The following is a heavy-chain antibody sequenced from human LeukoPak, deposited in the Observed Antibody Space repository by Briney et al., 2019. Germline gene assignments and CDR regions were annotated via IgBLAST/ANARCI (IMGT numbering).Heavy chain of an antibody. J-gene: IGHJ6*03. D-gene: IGHD6-19*01. V-gene: IGHV3-21*01. Sequence: GGSLRLSCAASGFTFSSYGMHWVRQAPGKGLEWVSSISSSSSYIYYADSVKGRFTISRDNAKNSLYLQMNSLRAEDTAVYYCARDGYSSGWYRQYYYYYYYMDVWGKGTTVTVSS. CDR1: GFTFSSYG. CDR3: ARDGYSSGWYRQYYYYYYYMDV. CDR2: ISSSSSYI.